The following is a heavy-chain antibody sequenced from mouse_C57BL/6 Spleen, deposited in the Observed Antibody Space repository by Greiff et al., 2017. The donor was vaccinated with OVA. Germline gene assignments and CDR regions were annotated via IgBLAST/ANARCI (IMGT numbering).Heavy chain of an antibody. Sequence: EVKLQESGGGLVKPGGSLKLSCAASGFTFSDYGMHWVRQAPEKGLEWVAYISSGSSTIYYADTVKGRFTISRDNAKNTLFLQMTSLRSEDTAMYYCAREGSVGFDYWGQGTTLTVSS. V-gene: IGHV5-17*01. CDR1: GFTFSDYG. CDR3: AREGSVGFDY. CDR2: ISSGSSTI. J-gene: IGHJ2*01.